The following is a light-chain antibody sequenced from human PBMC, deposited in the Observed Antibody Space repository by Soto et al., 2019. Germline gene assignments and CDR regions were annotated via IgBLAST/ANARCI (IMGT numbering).Light chain of an antibody. CDR1: QSISSW. CDR2: KAS. CDR3: QQYNSYPIM. Sequence: DIQMTQSPSPLSASVGHRVTITCRASQSISSWLAWYQQKPGKAPKLLIYKASSLDSGVPSRFSGSGSETEFTLNISSLQPDDFATYYCQQYNSYPIMFRQGPGLENK. J-gene: IGKJ5*01. V-gene: IGKV1-5*03.